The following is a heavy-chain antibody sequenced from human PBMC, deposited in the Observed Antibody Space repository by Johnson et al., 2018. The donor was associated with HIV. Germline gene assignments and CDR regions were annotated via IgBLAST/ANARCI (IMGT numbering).Heavy chain of an antibody. Sequence: VQLEESGGGLVQPGGSLRLSCAASGFTVSSNYMSWVRQAPGKGLEWVSVIYSGGSTYYADSVKGRFTISRDNSKNTLYLQMNSLRAEDTAVYYCARDRGYSSSSANAFDIWGQGTMVTVSS. CDR1: GFTVSSNY. CDR2: IYSGGST. J-gene: IGHJ3*02. CDR3: ARDRGYSSSSANAFDI. D-gene: IGHD6-6*01. V-gene: IGHV3-66*02.